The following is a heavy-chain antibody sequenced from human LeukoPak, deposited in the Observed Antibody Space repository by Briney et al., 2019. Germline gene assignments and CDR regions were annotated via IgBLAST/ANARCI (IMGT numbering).Heavy chain of an antibody. V-gene: IGHV3-23*01. D-gene: IGHD5-12*01. CDR1: GFTFSSYA. Sequence: GGSLRLSCAASGFTFSSYAMSWVRQAPGKGLEWVSAISGSGGSTYYADSVKGRFTISRDNSKNTLYLQMNSLRAEDTAVYYCARDLGSGYALDYWGQGTLVTVSS. J-gene: IGHJ4*02. CDR3: ARDLGSGYALDY. CDR2: ISGSGGST.